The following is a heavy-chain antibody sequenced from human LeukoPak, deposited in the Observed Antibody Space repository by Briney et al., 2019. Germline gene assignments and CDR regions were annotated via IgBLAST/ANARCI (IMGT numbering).Heavy chain of an antibody. J-gene: IGHJ4*02. D-gene: IGHD5/OR15-5a*01. V-gene: IGHV1-2*04. CDR2: INPNSGGT. CDR3: AKVISVWHGDTNDY. Sequence: ASVKVSCKASGYTFTGYYMHWVRQAPGQGLEWMGWINPNSGGTNYAQKFQGWVTMTRDTSISTAYMELSRLRSDDTAVYYCAKVISVWHGDTNDYWGQGTLVTVSS. CDR1: GYTFTGYY.